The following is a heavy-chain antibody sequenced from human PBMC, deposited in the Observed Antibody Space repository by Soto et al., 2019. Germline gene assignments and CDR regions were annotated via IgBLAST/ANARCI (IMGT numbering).Heavy chain of an antibody. Sequence: PSETLSLTCAVYGGSFSDYSWTWIRQPPGKGLEWIGYMYHSGSTYYNPSLKSRVTISIDRSKNQFSLKLSSVTAADTAVYYCARVPDYWGQGILVTVSS. CDR3: ARVPDY. D-gene: IGHD2-2*01. V-gene: IGHV4-30-2*01. J-gene: IGHJ4*02. CDR2: MYHSGST. CDR1: GGSFSDYS.